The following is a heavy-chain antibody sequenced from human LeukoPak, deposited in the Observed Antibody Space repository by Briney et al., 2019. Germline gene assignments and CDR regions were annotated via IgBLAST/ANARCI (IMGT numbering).Heavy chain of an antibody. Sequence: SETLSLTCTVSGGSISTYYWNWIRQPPGKGLEWIGYIYYSGSTNYNPSLKSRVTISVDTSKNQFSLKLSSVTAADTAVYYCARHVVEDPFLVSGSYVGYGMDVWGQGTTVTVSS. CDR2: IYYSGST. CDR1: GGSISTYY. J-gene: IGHJ6*02. V-gene: IGHV4-59*08. D-gene: IGHD1-26*01. CDR3: ARHVVEDPFLVSGSYVGYGMDV.